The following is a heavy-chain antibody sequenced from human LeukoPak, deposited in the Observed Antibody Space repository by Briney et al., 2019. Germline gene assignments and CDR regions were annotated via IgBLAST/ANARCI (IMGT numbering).Heavy chain of an antibody. D-gene: IGHD5-24*01. Sequence: GGSLRLSCVASGFVFNSYEVSWVRQAPGKGLEWLSYITGRGNTIYYADSVRGRFTISRDNAKLSLYLQMNTLRAEDTAIYYCARSLGPTKPFDFWGKGTPVTVSS. CDR3: ARSLGPTKPFDF. V-gene: IGHV3-48*03. CDR1: GFVFNSYE. CDR2: ITGRGNTI. J-gene: IGHJ4*02.